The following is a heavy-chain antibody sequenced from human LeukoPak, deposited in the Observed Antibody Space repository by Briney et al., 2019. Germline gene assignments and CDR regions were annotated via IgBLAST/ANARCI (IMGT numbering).Heavy chain of an antibody. CDR2: IYPGDSDT. V-gene: IGHV5-51*01. CDR1: GYSFTSYW. J-gene: IGHJ3*02. CDR3: ARIAGYCSSTSCYAFDI. Sequence: GESLKISCKGSGYSFTSYWIGWVRQMPGKGLGWMGIIYPGDSDTRYSPSFQGQVTISADKSISTAYLQWSSLKASDTAMYYCARIAGYCSSTSCYAFDIWGQGTMVTVSS. D-gene: IGHD2-2*01.